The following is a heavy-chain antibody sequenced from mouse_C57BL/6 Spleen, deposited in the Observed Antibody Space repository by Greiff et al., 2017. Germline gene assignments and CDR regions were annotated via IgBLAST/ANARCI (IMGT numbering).Heavy chain of an antibody. CDR2: ISGGGGNT. Sequence: EVKLLESGGGLVKPGGSLKLSCAASGFTFSSYTMSWVRQTPEKRLEWVATISGGGGNTYYPDSVKGRFTISRDNAKNTLYLQMSSLRSEDTALYYCARQGTVYYGNYGWYFDVWGTGTTVTVSS. V-gene: IGHV5-9*01. CDR3: ARQGTVYYGNYGWYFDV. J-gene: IGHJ1*03. D-gene: IGHD2-1*01. CDR1: GFTFSSYT.